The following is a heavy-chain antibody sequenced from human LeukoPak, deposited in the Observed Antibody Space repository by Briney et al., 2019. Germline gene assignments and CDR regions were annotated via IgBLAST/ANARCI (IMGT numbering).Heavy chain of an antibody. CDR1: GFTVSSNH. Sequence: GGSLRLSCAASGFTVSSNHMTCVRQAPGKGLEWVSVIYSGVIIYYSDSVKGRFTISRDTSKNTMYLQMNTLRAEDTAVYYCARDEDYGEQLGYWGQGTLVTVSS. CDR3: ARDEDYGEQLGY. J-gene: IGHJ4*02. CDR2: IYSGVII. D-gene: IGHD4-17*01. V-gene: IGHV3-53*01.